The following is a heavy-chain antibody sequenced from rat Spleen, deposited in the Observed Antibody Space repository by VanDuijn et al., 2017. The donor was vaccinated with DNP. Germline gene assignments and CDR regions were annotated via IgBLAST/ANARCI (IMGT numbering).Heavy chain of an antibody. CDR2: IIYDGSRT. Sequence: EVQLVESGGGLVQPGRSLKLSCAPSGFTFSDYNVAWVRQAPKKGLEWVATIIYDGSRTYYRDSVKGRFTISRDNAKSTLYLQMDSLRSEDKATYYCARGAVATYYWYFDFWGPGTMVTVSS. V-gene: IGHV5S10*01. D-gene: IGHD1-3*01. CDR1: GFTFSDYN. CDR3: ARGAVATYYWYFDF. J-gene: IGHJ1*01.